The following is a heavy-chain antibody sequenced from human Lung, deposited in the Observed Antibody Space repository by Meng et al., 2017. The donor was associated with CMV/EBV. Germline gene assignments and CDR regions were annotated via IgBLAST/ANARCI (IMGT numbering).Heavy chain of an antibody. J-gene: IGHJ6*02. D-gene: IGHD1-26*01. CDR2: IKSKTDGGTT. CDR3: TTVLGTSYPYGMDV. Sequence: GESLKISCAASGFTFSNAWMSWVRQAPGKGLEWVGRIKSKTDGGTTDYAAPVKGRFTISRDDSKNTLYLQMNSLKTEDTAVYYCTTVLGTSYPYGMDVWGQGTTVTVSS. V-gene: IGHV3-15*01. CDR1: GFTFSNAW.